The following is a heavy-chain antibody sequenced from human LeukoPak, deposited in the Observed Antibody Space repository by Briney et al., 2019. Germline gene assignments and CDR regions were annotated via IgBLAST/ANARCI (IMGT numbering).Heavy chain of an antibody. D-gene: IGHD3-22*01. CDR1: GFTFSSYA. CDR2: ISGSGGST. V-gene: IGHV3-23*01. J-gene: IGHJ4*02. CDR3: AKVYYYDSSGPFDY. Sequence: PGGSLRLSCAASGFTFSSYAMHWVRQAPGKGLEWVSAISGSGGSTYYADSVKGRFTISRDNSKNTLYLQMNSLRAEDTAVYYCAKVYYYDSSGPFDYWGQGTLVTVSS.